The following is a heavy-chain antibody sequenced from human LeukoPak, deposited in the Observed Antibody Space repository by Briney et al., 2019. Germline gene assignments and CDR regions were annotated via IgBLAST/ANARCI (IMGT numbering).Heavy chain of an antibody. CDR2: IYYSGST. J-gene: IGHJ3*02. CDR3: ARGGSIAAQGAFDI. D-gene: IGHD6-6*01. CDR1: GGSISSGDYY. V-gene: IGHV4-30-4*08. Sequence: SETLSLTCTVSGGSISSGDYYRSWIRQPPGKGLEWIGYIYYSGSTYYNPSLKSRVTISVDTSKNQFSLKLSSVTAADTAVYYCARGGSIAAQGAFDIWGQGTMVTVSS.